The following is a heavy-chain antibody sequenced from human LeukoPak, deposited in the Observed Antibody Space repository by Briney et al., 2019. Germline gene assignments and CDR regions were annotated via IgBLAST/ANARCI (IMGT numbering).Heavy chain of an antibody. CDR2: IYYSGST. CDR1: GGSISSYY. V-gene: IGHV4-59*01. Sequence: SETLSLTCTVSGGSISSYYWSWIRQPPGKGLEWIGYIYYSGSTNYNPSLKSRVTISVDTSKSQFSLRPSSVTAADTAVYYCASGYGKFDYWGQGTLVTVSS. D-gene: IGHD5-12*01. CDR3: ASGYGKFDY. J-gene: IGHJ4*02.